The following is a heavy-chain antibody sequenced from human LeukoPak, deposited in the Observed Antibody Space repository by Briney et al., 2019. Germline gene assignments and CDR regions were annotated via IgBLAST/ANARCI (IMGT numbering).Heavy chain of an antibody. J-gene: IGHJ4*02. CDR1: GFTFSSYA. CDR2: ISYDGSNK. CDR3: ARDWGPAMVTTGDY. V-gene: IGHV3-30-3*01. D-gene: IGHD5-18*01. Sequence: PGGSLRLSCAASGFTFSSYAMHWVRQAPGKGLEWVAVISYDGSNKDYADSVKGRFTISRDNSKNTLYLQMNSLRAEDTAVYYCARDWGPAMVTTGDYWGQGTLVTVSS.